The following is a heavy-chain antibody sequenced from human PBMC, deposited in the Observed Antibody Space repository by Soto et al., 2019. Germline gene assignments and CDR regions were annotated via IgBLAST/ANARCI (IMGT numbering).Heavy chain of an antibody. V-gene: IGHV4-34*01. D-gene: IGHD3-3*01. CDR3: ATTGGYDFWSGYYHSDYFDY. CDR2: INHSGST. J-gene: IGHJ4*02. Sequence: SETLSLTCAVYGGSFSGYYWSWTRQPPGKGLEWIGEINHSGSTNYNPSLKSRVTISVDTSKNQFSLKLSSVTAADTAVYYCATTGGYDFWSGYYHSDYFDYWGQGTLVTVSS. CDR1: GGSFSGYY.